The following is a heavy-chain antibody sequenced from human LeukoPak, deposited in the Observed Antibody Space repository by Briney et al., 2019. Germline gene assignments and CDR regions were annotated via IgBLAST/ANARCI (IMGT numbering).Heavy chain of an antibody. Sequence: GGSLRLSCAASGFTFSSYGMHWVRQAPGKGLDWVAFIRYDGRNKYYADSVKGRFTISRDNSKNTLYLQMNSLRAEDTAVYYCARVVGSIWFGEFRFDPWGQGTLVTVSS. J-gene: IGHJ5*02. D-gene: IGHD3-10*01. V-gene: IGHV3-30*02. CDR1: GFTFSSYG. CDR3: ARVVGSIWFGEFRFDP. CDR2: IRYDGRNK.